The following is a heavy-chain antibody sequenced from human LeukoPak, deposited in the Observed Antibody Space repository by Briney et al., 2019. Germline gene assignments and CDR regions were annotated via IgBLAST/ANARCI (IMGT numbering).Heavy chain of an antibody. Sequence: ASVKVSCKASGGTFSSYAISWVRQAPGQGLEWMGGIIPIFGTANYAQKFQGRVTITTDESTSTAYMELSSLRSEDTAVYYCARADCSSTSCYTDDAFDIWGQGTLATVSS. CDR3: ARADCSSTSCYTDDAFDI. CDR2: IIPIFGTA. J-gene: IGHJ3*02. D-gene: IGHD2-2*02. CDR1: GGTFSSYA. V-gene: IGHV1-69*05.